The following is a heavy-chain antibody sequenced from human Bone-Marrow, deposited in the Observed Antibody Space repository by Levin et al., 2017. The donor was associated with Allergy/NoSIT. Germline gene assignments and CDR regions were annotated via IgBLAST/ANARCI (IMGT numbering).Heavy chain of an antibody. J-gene: IGHJ4*02. V-gene: IGHV3-72*01. CDR1: GFTFSDHY. CDR2: SRNKANGYTT. Sequence: GGSLRLSCAVSGFTFSDHYMDWVRQAPGKGLEWLGRSRNKANGYTTEYAASVNGRFTVSRDDSKNSLHLQMNGLETEDTAVYYCARGGHCGGGTCYSDYFDYWGQGTLVTVSS. D-gene: IGHD2-15*01. CDR3: ARGGHCGGGTCYSDYFDY.